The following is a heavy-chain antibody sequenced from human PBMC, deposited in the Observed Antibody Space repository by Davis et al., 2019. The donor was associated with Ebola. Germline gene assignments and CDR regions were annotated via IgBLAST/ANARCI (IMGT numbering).Heavy chain of an antibody. CDR3: ARRGNGNPLDY. V-gene: IGHV5-10-1*01. D-gene: IGHD1-1*01. Sequence: PSFQGHVTISADKSISTAYLQWSSLKASDTAMYYCARRGNGNPLDYWGQGTLVTVSS. J-gene: IGHJ4*02.